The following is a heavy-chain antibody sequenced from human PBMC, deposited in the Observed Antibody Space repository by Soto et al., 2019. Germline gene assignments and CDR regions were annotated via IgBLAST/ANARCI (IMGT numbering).Heavy chain of an antibody. CDR2: INHSGST. CDR1: GGSFSGYY. D-gene: IGHD4-4*01. CDR3: ARGKPGYSKDAFDI. J-gene: IGHJ3*02. V-gene: IGHV4-34*01. Sequence: QVQLQQWGAGLLKPSETLSLTCAVYGGSFSGYYWSGIRQPPGKGLEWIGEINHSGSTNYNPSLKSRVTISVDTSKNQFSLKLSSATAADTAVYYCARGKPGYSKDAFDIWGQGTMVTVSS.